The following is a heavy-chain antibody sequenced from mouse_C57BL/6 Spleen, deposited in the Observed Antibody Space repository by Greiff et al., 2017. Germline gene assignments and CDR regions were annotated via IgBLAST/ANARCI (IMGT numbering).Heavy chain of an antibody. CDR2: IYPRSGNT. CDR3: VAYYYGSSPLYAMDY. J-gene: IGHJ4*01. Sequence: VQLQQSGAELARPGASVKLSCKASGYTFTSSGISWVKQRTGQGLEWIGEIYPRSGNTYYNEKFKGKATLTSDKSSSTAYMELRSLTSEDSAVYFCVAYYYGSSPLYAMDYWGQGTSVTVSS. CDR1: GYTFTSSG. V-gene: IGHV1-81*01. D-gene: IGHD1-1*01.